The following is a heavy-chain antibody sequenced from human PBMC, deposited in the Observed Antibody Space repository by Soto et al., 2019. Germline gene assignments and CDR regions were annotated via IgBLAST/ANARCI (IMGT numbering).Heavy chain of an antibody. CDR3: ARGTRSGRVDY. CDR2: IYYSGST. V-gene: IGHV4-59*01. CDR1: GGSISSYY. J-gene: IGHJ4*02. D-gene: IGHD2-15*01. Sequence: SETLSLTCTVSGGSISSYYWSWIRQPPGKGLEWIGYIYYSGSTNYNPSLKSRVTISVDTSKNQFSLKLSSVTAADTAVYYCARGTRSGRVDYWGQGTLVTVSS.